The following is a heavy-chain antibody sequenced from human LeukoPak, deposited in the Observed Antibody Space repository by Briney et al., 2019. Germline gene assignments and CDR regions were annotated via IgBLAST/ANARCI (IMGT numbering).Heavy chain of an antibody. V-gene: IGHV4-39*07. CDR3: ARVRAAAIPYYFDS. CDR1: GGSISSSNYY. Sequence: SETLSLTCSVSGGSISSSNYYWGWIRQPPGKGLEWIGGIYYSGSTYYNAPLKSRVTMSVDTSKKQFSLKLSSVTAADTAVYYCARVRAAAIPYYFDSWGQGTLVTVSS. J-gene: IGHJ4*02. CDR2: IYYSGST. D-gene: IGHD6-13*01.